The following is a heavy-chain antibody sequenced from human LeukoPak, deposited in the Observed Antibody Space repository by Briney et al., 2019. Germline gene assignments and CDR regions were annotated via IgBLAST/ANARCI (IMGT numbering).Heavy chain of an antibody. CDR2: ISAYNGNT. CDR1: GYTFTSYG. D-gene: IGHD5-24*01. Sequence: ASVKVSCKASGYTFTSYGISWVRQAPGQGLEWMGWISAYNGNTNYAQKLQGRVTMTTDTSTSTACMELRSLRSDDTAVYYCARDLGRGLQDFDYWGQGTLVTVSS. CDR3: ARDLGRGLQDFDY. J-gene: IGHJ4*02. V-gene: IGHV1-18*01.